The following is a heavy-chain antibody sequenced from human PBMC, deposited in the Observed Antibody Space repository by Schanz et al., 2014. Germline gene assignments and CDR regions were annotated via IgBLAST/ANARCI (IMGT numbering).Heavy chain of an antibody. J-gene: IGHJ4*02. Sequence: QVQMVQSGAEVKKPGASVKVSCKASGYPFSNYGISWLRQAPGQGFEWMAWMSYNGNTKYAQSLQGRVTVTRDTSASTSCMERRSVTSDDSAVYYWPRDVPINDDWGQGTPVTVSS. D-gene: IGHD2-2*01. CDR3: PRDVPINDD. V-gene: IGHV1-18*01. CDR2: MSYNGNT. CDR1: GYPFSNYG.